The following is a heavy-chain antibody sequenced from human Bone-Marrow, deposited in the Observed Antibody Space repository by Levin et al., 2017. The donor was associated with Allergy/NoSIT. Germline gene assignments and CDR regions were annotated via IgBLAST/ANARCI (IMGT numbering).Heavy chain of an antibody. CDR2: IKRDGSEK. CDR1: GFTFSSYW. V-gene: IGHV3-7*01. J-gene: IGHJ6*02. Sequence: PGGSLRLSCAASGFTFSSYWMTWVRQAPGKGLEWVANIKRDGSEKYYVDSVKGRFTISRDNAKNSLYLQMNSLRAEDTAVYYCARRDEYQLLTSGYYYSMDVWGQGITVTVSS. CDR3: ARRDEYQLLTSGYYYSMDV. D-gene: IGHD2-2*01.